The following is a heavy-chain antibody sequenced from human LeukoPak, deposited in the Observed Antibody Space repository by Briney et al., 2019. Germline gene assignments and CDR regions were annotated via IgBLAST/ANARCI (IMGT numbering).Heavy chain of an antibody. Sequence: PSQTLSLTCTVSGDSISSGSYYWRWLRQPPGTGLEWIGEINHSGSTNYNPSLKSRVTISVDTSKNQFSLKLSSVTAADTAVYYCAREVLWRRWLQFPYYFDYWGQGTLVTVSS. CDR1: GDSISSGSYY. V-gene: IGHV4-39*07. J-gene: IGHJ4*02. CDR2: INHSGST. D-gene: IGHD5-24*01. CDR3: AREVLWRRWLQFPYYFDY.